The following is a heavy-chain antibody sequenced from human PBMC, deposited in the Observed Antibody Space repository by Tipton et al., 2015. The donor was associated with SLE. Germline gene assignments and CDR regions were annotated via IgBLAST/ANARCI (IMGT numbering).Heavy chain of an antibody. CDR1: GGSINSNNYY. CDR2: LYYSAST. D-gene: IGHD1-26*01. V-gene: IGHV4-39*01. Sequence: TLSLTCNVSGGSINSNNYYWGWIRQPPGKRLEWIGSLYYSASTYSNPSLESRVTISVDTSKNQFSLNLTSVTAADTAVYYCAKKWEHGYPHWRGAFDIWGQGTMVTVSS. J-gene: IGHJ3*02. CDR3: AKKWEHGYPHWRGAFDI.